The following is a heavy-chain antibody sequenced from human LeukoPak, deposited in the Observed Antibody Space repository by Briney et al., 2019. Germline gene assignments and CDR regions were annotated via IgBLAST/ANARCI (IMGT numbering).Heavy chain of an antibody. Sequence: GGSLRLSCAASGFTFSSYSMNWVRQAPGKGLEWVSYISSSSSTIYYADSVKGRFTISRDNAKNSLYLQMNSLRAEDTAVYYCAREGGITMIVVDPPHHYYFDYWGQGTLVTVSS. V-gene: IGHV3-48*04. D-gene: IGHD3-22*01. CDR2: ISSSSSTI. CDR3: AREGGITMIVVDPPHHYYFDY. J-gene: IGHJ4*02. CDR1: GFTFSSYS.